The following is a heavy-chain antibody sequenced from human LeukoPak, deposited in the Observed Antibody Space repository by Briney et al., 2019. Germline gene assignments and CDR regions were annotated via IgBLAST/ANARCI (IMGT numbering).Heavy chain of an antibody. J-gene: IGHJ3*01. CDR3: GSYRRAYDV. Sequence: GGSLRLSCAASGLTVSTTSMTWVRQAPGKGLEWVSDILDDGRIYYADSVKGRFTISRGHSQNKVNLQMDNLRAEDAAIYYCGSYRRAYDVWGQGTVVTVAS. D-gene: IGHD1-26*01. CDR2: ILDDGRI. CDR1: GLTVSTTS. V-gene: IGHV3-53*01.